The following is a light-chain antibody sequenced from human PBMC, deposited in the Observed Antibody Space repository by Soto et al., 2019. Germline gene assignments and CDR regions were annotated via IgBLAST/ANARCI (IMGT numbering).Light chain of an antibody. CDR3: HLYNTYSPT. CDR2: KAS. J-gene: IGKJ2*01. V-gene: IGKV1-5*03. CDR1: QTIGTW. Sequence: DIQLTQSPSTLSASVGDRVIITCRASQTIGTWLAWYQEGPGKATRLLIYKASTLERGVPSRFSGSGSGTEFTLTISNLQPEDFATYYCHLYNTYSPTLGQGTKLEI.